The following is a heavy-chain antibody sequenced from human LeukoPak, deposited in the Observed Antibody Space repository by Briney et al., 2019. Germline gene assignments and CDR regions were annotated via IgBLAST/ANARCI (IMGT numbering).Heavy chain of an antibody. V-gene: IGHV3-53*01. CDR2: IYSGGST. CDR1: GFTVSSNY. CDR3: ARVGDFWSGYRDFRFDY. Sequence: GGSLRLSCAASGFTVSSNYMSWVRQAPGKGLEWVSVIYSGGSTYYADSVKGRFTISRDNSKNTLYLQMNSLRAEDTAVYYCARVGDFWSGYRDFRFDYWGQGTLVTVSS. J-gene: IGHJ4*02. D-gene: IGHD3-3*01.